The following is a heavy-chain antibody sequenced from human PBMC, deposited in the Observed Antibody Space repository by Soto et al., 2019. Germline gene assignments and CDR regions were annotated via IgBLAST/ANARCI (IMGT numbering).Heavy chain of an antibody. CDR1: GFTFSSYS. J-gene: IGHJ6*03. V-gene: IGHV3-21*01. CDR3: ARGLPERRFNYYYYYMDV. Sequence: GGSLRLSCAASGFTFSSYSMNWVRQAPGKGLEWVSSISSSSSYIYYADSVKGRFTISRDNAKNQFSLKLSSVTAADTAVYYCARGLPERRFNYYYYYMDVWGKGTTVTVSS. CDR2: ISSSSSYI. D-gene: IGHD1-1*01.